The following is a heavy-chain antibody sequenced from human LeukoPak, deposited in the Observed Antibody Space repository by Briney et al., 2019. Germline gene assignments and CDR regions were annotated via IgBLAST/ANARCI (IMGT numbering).Heavy chain of an antibody. Sequence: SETLSLTCTVSGGSISSYYWSWIRQPAGKGLEWIGRFHTSGSTNYNPSLKSRVTMSVDTSKNQFSLKLSSVTAADTAVYYCARDTYYYDSSGYSQLDYWGQGTLVTVSS. J-gene: IGHJ4*02. D-gene: IGHD3-22*01. V-gene: IGHV4-4*07. CDR3: ARDTYYYDSSGYSQLDY. CDR2: FHTSGST. CDR1: GGSISSYY.